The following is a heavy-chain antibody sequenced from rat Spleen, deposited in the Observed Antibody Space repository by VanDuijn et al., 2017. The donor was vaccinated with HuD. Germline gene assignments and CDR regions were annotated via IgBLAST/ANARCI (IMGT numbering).Heavy chain of an antibody. CDR2: ISPRGGST. CDR1: GFTFSRYD. V-gene: IGHV5-25*01. Sequence: EVQLVESGGGLVQPGRSLKLSCAASGFTFSRYDMAWVRQAPTKGLEWVASISPRGGSTYYRDSVKGRFTVARDNAKSTLYLQMDSLRSEDTATYYCARHTMGMGDAWGQGASVTVSS. D-gene: IGHD1-7*01. CDR3: ARHTMGMGDA. J-gene: IGHJ4*01.